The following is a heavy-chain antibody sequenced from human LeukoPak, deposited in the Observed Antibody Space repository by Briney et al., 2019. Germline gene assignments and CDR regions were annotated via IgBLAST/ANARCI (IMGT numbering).Heavy chain of an antibody. CDR3: VRGVGVSRFNYLDS. V-gene: IGHV3-33*01. Sequence: GRSLTLSCAASGFXFSSFGIHWVRQAPGKGLEWVAVKGRFTISRDNSKNTLYLQMNSLRDDDTAEYYCVRGVGVSRFNYLDSWGQGTLVIVSS. J-gene: IGHJ4*02. D-gene: IGHD6-13*01. CDR1: GFXFSSFG.